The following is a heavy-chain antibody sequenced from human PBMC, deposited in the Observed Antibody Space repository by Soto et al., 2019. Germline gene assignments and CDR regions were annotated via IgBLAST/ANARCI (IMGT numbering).Heavy chain of an antibody. CDR1: GFTFNNYA. CDR2: ITGNGGGT. D-gene: IGHD5-18*01. V-gene: IGHV3-23*01. CDR3: AKGRAYNYGTADY. Sequence: EVQLLESGGGVVQPGGSLRLSCAASGFTFNNYAMNWVRQAPGKGLEWVSSITGNGGGTYYADSVKGRFAISRDNSKNPLYCQMNRLTADDTAAYYCAKGRAYNYGTADYWGQGALVTVCS. J-gene: IGHJ4*02.